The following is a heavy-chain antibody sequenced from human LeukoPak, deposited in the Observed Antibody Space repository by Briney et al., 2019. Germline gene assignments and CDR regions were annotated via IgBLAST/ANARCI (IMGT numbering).Heavy chain of an antibody. V-gene: IGHV4-4*07. CDR3: AREYGDYDACDI. CDR1: IGPIRSYY. CDR2: IYTSGST. Sequence: SVPLSLTCTVSIGPIRSYYWSWLRQPAGKGPEWLGRIYTSGSTNYNPSLKSRVSMSVDTSKNQFSLKLSSVTAADTAVYYCAREYGDYDACDIWGQGTMVTVSS. D-gene: IGHD4-17*01. J-gene: IGHJ3*02.